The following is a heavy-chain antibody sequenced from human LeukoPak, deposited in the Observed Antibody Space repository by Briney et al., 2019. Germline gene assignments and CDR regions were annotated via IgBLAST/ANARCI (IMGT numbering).Heavy chain of an antibody. Sequence: PSETLSLTCTVSGGSISSYYWSWIRQPAGKGLEWIGRIYTSGSTNYNPSLKSRVTISVDKSKNQFSLKLSSVTAADTAVYYCARGSNWHYALEFDPWGQGTLVTVSS. V-gene: IGHV4-4*07. J-gene: IGHJ5*02. CDR2: IYTSGST. CDR3: ARGSNWHYALEFDP. CDR1: GGSISSYY. D-gene: IGHD1-7*01.